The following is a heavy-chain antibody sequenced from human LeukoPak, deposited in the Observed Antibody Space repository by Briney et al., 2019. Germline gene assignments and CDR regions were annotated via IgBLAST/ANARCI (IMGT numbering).Heavy chain of an antibody. CDR2: IYYSGST. CDR3: ARNGYHNWFDH. V-gene: IGHV4-59*01. J-gene: IGHJ5*02. Sequence: SETLSLTCTVSGGSISSYYWGWIRQPPGKGLEWIGYIYYSGSTNYNPSLKNRVTISVDTSKDQFSLKVNSVTAADTAVYYCARNGYHNWFDHWGQGTLVTVSS. CDR1: GGSISSYY. D-gene: IGHD3-22*01.